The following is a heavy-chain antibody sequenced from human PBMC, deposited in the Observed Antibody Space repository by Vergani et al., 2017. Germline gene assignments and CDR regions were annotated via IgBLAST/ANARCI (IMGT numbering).Heavy chain of an antibody. CDR1: GCSISSSSYY. V-gene: IGHV4-39*01. J-gene: IGHJ4*02. Sequence: QLQLQESGPGLVKPSETLSLTCTVSGCSISSSSYYWGWIRQPPGKGLGWFGSIYYSGSTYYNPSLKSRVTISVDTSKNQFSLKLSSVTAADTAVYYCARHQFTFGEYYDILTGYYDFDYWGQGTLVTVSS. CDR2: IYYSGST. CDR3: ARHQFTFGEYYDILTGYYDFDY. D-gene: IGHD3-9*01.